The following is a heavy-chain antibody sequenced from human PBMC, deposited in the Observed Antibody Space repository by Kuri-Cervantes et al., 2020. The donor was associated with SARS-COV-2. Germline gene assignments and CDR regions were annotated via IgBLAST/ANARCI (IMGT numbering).Heavy chain of an antibody. D-gene: IGHD2-2*02. CDR1: GFTFSSYR. J-gene: IGHJ6*02. V-gene: IGHV3-21*01. CDR2: ISSSSSYI. CDR3: ARGYCSSTSCYTDYYYGMDV. Sequence: GGSLRLSCAASGFTFSSYRMNWVRQAPGKGLEWVSSISSSSSYIYYADSVKGRFTISRDNSRNTLSLQMNSLRAEDTAVYYCARGYCSSTSCYTDYYYGMDVWGQGTTVTVSS.